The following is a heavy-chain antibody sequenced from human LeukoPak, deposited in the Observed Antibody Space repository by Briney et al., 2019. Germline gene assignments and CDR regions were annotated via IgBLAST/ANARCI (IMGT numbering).Heavy chain of an antibody. CDR2: MKGDGSEQ. CDR1: GFTFSNYW. CDR3: AKDLWDYYDSSGYGAFDY. V-gene: IGHV3-7*01. D-gene: IGHD3-22*01. Sequence: GGSLRLSCATSGFTFSNYWMTWVRQAPGRWLEWVANMKGDGSEQFYADSVKGRFTISRDNSKNTLYLQMNSLRAEDTAVYYCAKDLWDYYDSSGYGAFDYWGQGTLVTVSS. J-gene: IGHJ4*02.